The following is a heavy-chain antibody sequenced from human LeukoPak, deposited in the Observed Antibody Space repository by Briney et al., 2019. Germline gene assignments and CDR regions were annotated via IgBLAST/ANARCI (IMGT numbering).Heavy chain of an antibody. J-gene: IGHJ5*02. V-gene: IGHV4-59*01. CDR1: GGSISSYY. Sequence: PSETLSLTCTVSGGSISSYYWSWIRQPPGKGLEWIGYIYYSGSTNYNPSLKSRVTISVDTSKNQFSLKLSSVTAADTAVYYCARETLGYCSSTSCQGGWFDPWGQGTLVTVSS. D-gene: IGHD2-2*01. CDR3: ARETLGYCSSTSCQGGWFDP. CDR2: IYYSGST.